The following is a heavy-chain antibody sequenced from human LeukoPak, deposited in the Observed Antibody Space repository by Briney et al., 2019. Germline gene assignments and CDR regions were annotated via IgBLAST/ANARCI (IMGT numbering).Heavy chain of an antibody. V-gene: IGHV3-30-3*01. CDR2: ISYDGSNK. D-gene: IGHD1-7*01. Sequence: GRSLRLSCAASGFSFSSYAMHWVRQAPGKGLEWVAVISYDGSNKDYADSVKGRFTISRDNSKNTLYLQMNSLRAEDTAVYYCARMTGTTWFMDYWGQGTLVTVSS. CDR1: GFSFSSYA. J-gene: IGHJ4*02. CDR3: ARMTGTTWFMDY.